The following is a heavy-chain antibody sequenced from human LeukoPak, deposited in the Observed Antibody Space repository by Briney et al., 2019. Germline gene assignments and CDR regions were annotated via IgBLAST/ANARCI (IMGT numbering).Heavy chain of an antibody. Sequence: SETLSLTCAVYGGSFSGYSWSWIRQPPGKGLEWIGEINHSGSTNYNPSLKSRVTISVDTSKKQFSLKLSSVTAADTAVYYCAREGSGVTTFNYWGQGTLVTVSS. CDR2: INHSGST. D-gene: IGHD4-17*01. J-gene: IGHJ4*02. CDR1: GGSFSGYS. CDR3: AREGSGVTTFNY. V-gene: IGHV4-34*01.